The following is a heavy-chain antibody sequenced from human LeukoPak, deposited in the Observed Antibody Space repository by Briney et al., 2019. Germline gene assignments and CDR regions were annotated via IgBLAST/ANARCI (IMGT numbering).Heavy chain of an antibody. Sequence: PSETLSPTCTVSGGSISSYYWSWIRQPPGKGLEWIGYIYYSGSTNYNPSLKSRVTISVDTSKNQFSLKLSSVTAADAAVYYCASVLTRAFDIWGQGTMVTVSS. V-gene: IGHV4-59*12. CDR3: ASVLTRAFDI. CDR2: IYYSGST. J-gene: IGHJ3*02. CDR1: GGSISSYY. D-gene: IGHD4/OR15-4a*01.